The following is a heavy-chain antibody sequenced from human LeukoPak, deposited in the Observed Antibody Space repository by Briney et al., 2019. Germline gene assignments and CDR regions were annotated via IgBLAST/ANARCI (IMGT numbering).Heavy chain of an antibody. D-gene: IGHD4-17*01. Sequence: GGSLRLSCAASGFTVSSNYMRWVRQAPGKGLEWVSVIYSGGSTYYADSVKGRLTISRDNSKNTLYLQMNSLRAEDTAVYYCARDQTVPPGDAFDIWGQGTMVTVSS. CDR2: IYSGGST. J-gene: IGHJ3*02. V-gene: IGHV3-53*01. CDR1: GFTVSSNY. CDR3: ARDQTVPPGDAFDI.